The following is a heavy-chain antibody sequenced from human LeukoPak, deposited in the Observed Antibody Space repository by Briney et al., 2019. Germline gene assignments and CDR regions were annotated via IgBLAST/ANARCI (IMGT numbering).Heavy chain of an antibody. D-gene: IGHD6-19*01. CDR2: IIPIFGTA. J-gene: IGHJ4*02. V-gene: IGHV1-69*13. CDR3: ARGRLYSSGWYLDYFDY. CDR1: GYTFTGYY. Sequence: ASVKVSCKASGYTFTGYYMHWVRQAPGQGLEWMGGIIPIFGTANYAQKFQGRVTITADESTSTAYMELSSLRSEDTAVYYCARGRLYSSGWYLDYFDYWGQGTLVTVSS.